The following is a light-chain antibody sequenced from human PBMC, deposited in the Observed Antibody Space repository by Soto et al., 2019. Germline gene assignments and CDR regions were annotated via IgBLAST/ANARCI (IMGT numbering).Light chain of an antibody. CDR3: ISYAARSNV. CDR2: EVN. J-gene: IGLJ1*01. V-gene: IGLV2-8*01. CDR1: SSDGGGYNY. Sequence: QSALTQPPSASGSPGQSVAISCTGTSSDGGGYNYVSWYQQQPGKAPKLMIYEVNKRPSGVPDRFSGSKSGNTASLTVSGLQAEDEADYYCISYAARSNVFGTGTKVT.